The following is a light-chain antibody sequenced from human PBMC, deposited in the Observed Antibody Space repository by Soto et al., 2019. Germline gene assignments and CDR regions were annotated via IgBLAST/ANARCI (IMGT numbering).Light chain of an antibody. CDR3: QQRSNWLT. CDR2: DAS. V-gene: IGKV3-11*01. J-gene: IGKJ3*01. CDR1: QSVSSY. Sequence: EIVLTHSPATLSLSPGERATLSCRASQSVSSYLAWYQQKPGQAPRLLIYDASNRATGIPARFSGSGSGTDFTLTFSSLEPEDFAVYYCQQRSNWLTCGPGTNVDIK.